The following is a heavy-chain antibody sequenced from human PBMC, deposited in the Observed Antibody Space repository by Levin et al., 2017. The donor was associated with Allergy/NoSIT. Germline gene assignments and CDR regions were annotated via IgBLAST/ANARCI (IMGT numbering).Heavy chain of an antibody. Sequence: SETLSLTCTVSGGSISSSSYYWGWIRQPPGKGLEWIGSIYYSGSTYYNPSLKSRVTISVDTSKNQFSLKLSSVTAADTAVYYCARDWWDYYYGMDVWGQGTTVTVSS. V-gene: IGHV4-39*07. CDR1: GGSISSSSYY. J-gene: IGHJ6*02. D-gene: IGHD2-15*01. CDR3: ARDWWDYYYGMDV. CDR2: IYYSGST.